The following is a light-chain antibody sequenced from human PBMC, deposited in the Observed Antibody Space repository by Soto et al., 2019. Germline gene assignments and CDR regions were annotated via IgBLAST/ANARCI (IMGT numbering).Light chain of an antibody. CDR1: QSLLDSDDGNTY. J-gene: IGKJ5*01. V-gene: IGKV2D-29*02. CDR3: MQSTQLPPP. CDR2: EVS. Sequence: DMVMTQTPLYLPVTPGEPASISCRSSQSLLDSDDGNTYLDWYLQKPGQSPQLLIYEVSTRVSGVPDRFSGSGSGTDFTLEISRVETDDVGIYYCMQSTQLPPPFGQGTLLEIK.